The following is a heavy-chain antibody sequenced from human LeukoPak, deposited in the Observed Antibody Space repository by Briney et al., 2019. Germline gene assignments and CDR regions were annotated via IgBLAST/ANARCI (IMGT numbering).Heavy chain of an antibody. CDR1: GFTFSSYA. CDR2: IWYDGSNK. Sequence: GGSLRLSCVASGFTFSSYAMHWVRQAPGEGLGWVAVIWYDGSNKYYADSVKGRFTISRDNSKNTLYLQMNSLRAEDTAVYYCARGQYGSGSYSDPLDYWGQGTLVTVSS. D-gene: IGHD3-10*01. J-gene: IGHJ4*02. V-gene: IGHV3-33*08. CDR3: ARGQYGSGSYSDPLDY.